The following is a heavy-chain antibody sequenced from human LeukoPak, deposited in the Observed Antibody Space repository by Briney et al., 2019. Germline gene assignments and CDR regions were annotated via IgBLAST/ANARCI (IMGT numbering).Heavy chain of an antibody. CDR2: IDPSDSYT. J-gene: IGHJ4*02. Sequence: GESLKISCKGSGYSSTSYWISWVRQMPGKGLEWMGRIDPSDSYTNYSPSFQGHVTISADKSISTAYLQWSSLKASDTAMYYCARLEKTVTYDLHYWGQGTLVTVSS. D-gene: IGHD4-17*01. CDR1: GYSSTSYW. CDR3: ARLEKTVTYDLHY. V-gene: IGHV5-10-1*01.